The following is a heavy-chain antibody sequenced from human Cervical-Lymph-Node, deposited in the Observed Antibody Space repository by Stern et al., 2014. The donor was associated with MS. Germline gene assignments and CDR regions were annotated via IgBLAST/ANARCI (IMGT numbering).Heavy chain of an antibody. Sequence: EVQLVESGAEVKKPGESLRISCKGSGYSFTSYWISWVRQMPGKGLEWMGRIDPSDSYTNYSPSFQGHVTISADKSISTAYLQWSSLKASDTAMYYCARQSGATSFVRVFYGMDVWGQGTTVTVSS. CDR3: ARQSGATSFVRVFYGMDV. V-gene: IGHV5-10-1*01. CDR1: GYSFTSYW. D-gene: IGHD1-26*01. J-gene: IGHJ6*02. CDR2: IDPSDSYT.